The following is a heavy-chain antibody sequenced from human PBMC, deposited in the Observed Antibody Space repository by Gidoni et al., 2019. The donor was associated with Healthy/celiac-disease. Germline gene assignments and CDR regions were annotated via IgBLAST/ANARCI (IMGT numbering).Heavy chain of an antibody. J-gene: IGHJ4*02. V-gene: IGHV3-48*01. CDR1: GFTFSSYS. CDR3: ASLAVAGNWGEYFDY. D-gene: IGHD6-19*01. CDR2: ISSSSSTI. Sequence: EVQLVESGGGLVQPGGSLRLSCAASGFTFSSYSMNWVRQAPGKGLEWVSYISSSSSTIYYADSVKGRFTISRDNAKNSLYLQMNSLRAEDTAVYYCASLAVAGNWGEYFDYWGQGTLVTVSS.